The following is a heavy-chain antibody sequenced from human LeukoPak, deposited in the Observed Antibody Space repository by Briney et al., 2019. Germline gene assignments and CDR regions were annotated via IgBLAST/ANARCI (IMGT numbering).Heavy chain of an antibody. D-gene: IGHD1-1*01. CDR2: MNPNSGNT. J-gene: IGHJ3*02. CDR1: GYTFTSYA. V-gene: IGHV1-8*01. CDR3: ARGNGDAFDI. Sequence: ASVKVSCKASGYTFTSYAINWVRQANGQGIEWKGWMNPNSGNTGYAQKFQGRVTMTRNTSISTAYMELSSLRSEDTAVYYCARGNGDAFDIWGQGTMVTVSS.